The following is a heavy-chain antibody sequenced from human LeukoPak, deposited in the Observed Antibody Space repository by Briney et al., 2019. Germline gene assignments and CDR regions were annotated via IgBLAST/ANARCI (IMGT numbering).Heavy chain of an antibody. CDR1: GFTFSSYA. D-gene: IGHD6-19*01. CDR3: ARGPPVAEDAFDI. J-gene: IGHJ3*02. CDR2: ISSSSSYI. V-gene: IGHV3-21*01. Sequence: KAGGSLRLSCAASGFTFSSYAMSWVRQAPGKGLEWVSSISSSSSYIYYADSVKGRFTISRDNAKNSLYLQMNSLRAEDTAVYYCARGPPVAEDAFDIWGQGTMVTVSS.